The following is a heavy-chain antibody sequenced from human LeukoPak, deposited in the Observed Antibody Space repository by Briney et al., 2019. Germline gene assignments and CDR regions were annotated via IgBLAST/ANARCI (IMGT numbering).Heavy chain of an antibody. V-gene: IGHV4-59*12. CDR2: IYYSGST. Sequence: SETLSLTCTVSGGSISSYYWSWIRQPPGKGLEWIGYIYYSGSTYYNPSLKSRVTISVDTSKNQFSLKLSSVTAADTAVYYCARAFADTDNYFDYWGQGTLVTVSS. J-gene: IGHJ4*02. CDR1: GGSISSYY. CDR3: ARAFADTDNYFDY. D-gene: IGHD2-2*02.